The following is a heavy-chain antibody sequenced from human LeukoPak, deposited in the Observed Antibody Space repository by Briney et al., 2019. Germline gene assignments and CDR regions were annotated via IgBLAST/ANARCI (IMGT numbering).Heavy chain of an antibody. CDR3: AKGLINDWSALEY. J-gene: IGHJ4*02. CDR1: ESTFSSYG. Sequence: PGGSLRLSCAASESTFSSYGMTWVRQAPGKGLEWVSAISGSGGTTYYADSVRGRFTISRDNSKNTLYLQMNSLRAEDTAVYYCAKGLINDWSALEYWGQGTLVTVSS. V-gene: IGHV3-23*01. D-gene: IGHD3-9*01. CDR2: ISGSGGTT.